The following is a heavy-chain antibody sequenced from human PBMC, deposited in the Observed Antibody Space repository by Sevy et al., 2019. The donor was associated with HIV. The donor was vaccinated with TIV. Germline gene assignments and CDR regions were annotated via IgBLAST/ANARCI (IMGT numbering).Heavy chain of an antibody. CDR1: GFTFSNYW. V-gene: IGHV3-74*01. CDR3: SRAITVEGRGVGY. J-gene: IGHJ4*02. D-gene: IGHD5-12*01. Sequence: GGSLRLSCAASGFTFSNYWMHWVRQAPGKGLVWVSRINPGGTSTDYADSVKGRFTISRDNAKNSLYLQMNSLRAEETAVYYCSRAITVEGRGVGYWGQGTLVTVSS. CDR2: INPGGTST.